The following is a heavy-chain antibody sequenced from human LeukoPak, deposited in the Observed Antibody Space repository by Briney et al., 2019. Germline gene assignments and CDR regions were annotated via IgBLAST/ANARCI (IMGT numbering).Heavy chain of an antibody. CDR3: ARDEYDFWSGYHD. Sequence: GGSLRLSCAASGFTFSSYWMSWVRQAPGKGLEWVANIKQDESEKYYVDSVKGRFTISRDNAKNSLYLQMNSLRAEDTAVYYCARDEYDFWSGYHDWGQGTLVTVSS. V-gene: IGHV3-7*01. J-gene: IGHJ4*02. D-gene: IGHD3-3*01. CDR2: IKQDESEK. CDR1: GFTFSSYW.